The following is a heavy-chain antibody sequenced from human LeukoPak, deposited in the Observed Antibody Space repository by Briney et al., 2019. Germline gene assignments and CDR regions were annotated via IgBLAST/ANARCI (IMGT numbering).Heavy chain of an antibody. CDR2: IWYDGSNK. Sequence: PGRSLRLSCAASEFTFSSYGMHWVRQAPGKGLEWVAVIWYDGSNKYYADSVKGRFTISRDNAKNSLYLQMNSLRAEDTAVYYCARESRAGYDYVWESYRYTGLDYWGQGTLVTVSS. D-gene: IGHD3-16*02. CDR3: ARESRAGYDYVWESYRYTGLDY. J-gene: IGHJ4*02. V-gene: IGHV3-33*01. CDR1: EFTFSSYG.